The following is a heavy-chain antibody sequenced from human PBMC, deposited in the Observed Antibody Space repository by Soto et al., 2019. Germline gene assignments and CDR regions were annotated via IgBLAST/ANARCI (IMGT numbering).Heavy chain of an antibody. CDR3: ARKDIVVVPAAMPAGAFDI. Sequence: GESLKISCKGSGYSFTSYWIGWVRQMPGKGLEWMGIIYPGDSDTRYSPSFQGQVTISADKSISTAYLQWSSLKASDTAMYYCARKDIVVVPAAMPAGAFDIWGQGTMVTVSS. J-gene: IGHJ3*02. CDR2: IYPGDSDT. CDR1: GYSFTSYW. D-gene: IGHD2-2*01. V-gene: IGHV5-51*01.